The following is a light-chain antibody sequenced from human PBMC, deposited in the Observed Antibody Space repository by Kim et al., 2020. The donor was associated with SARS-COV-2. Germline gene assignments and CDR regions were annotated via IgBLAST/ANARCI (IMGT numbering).Light chain of an antibody. V-gene: IGKV1-5*01. Sequence: ASVGDRVTITCRASQSISAWLAWYQQKPGKAPKLLIYDASTLQSGGPSRFSGSRTGTEFTLTINSLQPDDFATYYCQHYNIYPLTFGGGTKVDIK. CDR2: DAS. CDR3: QHYNIYPLT. CDR1: QSISAW. J-gene: IGKJ4*01.